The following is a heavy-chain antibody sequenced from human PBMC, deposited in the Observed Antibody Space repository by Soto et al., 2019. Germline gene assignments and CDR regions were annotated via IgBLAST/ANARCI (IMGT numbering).Heavy chain of an antibody. D-gene: IGHD3-16*02. CDR2: IYYSGST. Sequence: ASETLSLTCTVSGGSISGGGYYWSWIRQHPGKGLEWIGYIYYSGSTYYNPSLKSRVTISVDTSKNQFSLKLSSVTAADTAVYYCASSYYDYVWGSYRYAFDIWGQGTMVTVSS. CDR1: GGSISGGGYY. V-gene: IGHV4-31*03. CDR3: ASSYYDYVWGSYRYAFDI. J-gene: IGHJ3*02.